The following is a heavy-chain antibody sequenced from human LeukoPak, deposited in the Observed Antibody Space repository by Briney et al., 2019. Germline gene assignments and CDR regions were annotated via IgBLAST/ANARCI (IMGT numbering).Heavy chain of an antibody. D-gene: IGHD5-12*01. CDR3: ARDVSGYDPDTRFDY. CDR2: IIPIFGTA. Sequence: SVKVSRKASGGTFSSYAISWVRQAPGQGLEWMGRIIPIFGTANYAQKFQGRVTITTDESTSTAYMELSSLRSEDTAVYYCARDVSGYDPDTRFDYWGQGTLVTVSS. J-gene: IGHJ4*02. CDR1: GGTFSSYA. V-gene: IGHV1-69*05.